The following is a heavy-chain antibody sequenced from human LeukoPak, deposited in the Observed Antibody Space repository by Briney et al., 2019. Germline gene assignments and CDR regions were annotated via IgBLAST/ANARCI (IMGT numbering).Heavy chain of an antibody. V-gene: IGHV3-66*01. CDR1: GFTVSSNY. J-gene: IGHJ4*02. Sequence: GGSLRLSCAAPGFTVSSNYMSWVRQAPGKGLEWVSVIYSGGSTYYADSVKGRFTISRDNSKNTLYLQMNSLRAEDTAVYYCARDIVATDTSAHSDYWGQGTLVTVSS. D-gene: IGHD5-12*01. CDR2: IYSGGST. CDR3: ARDIVATDTSAHSDY.